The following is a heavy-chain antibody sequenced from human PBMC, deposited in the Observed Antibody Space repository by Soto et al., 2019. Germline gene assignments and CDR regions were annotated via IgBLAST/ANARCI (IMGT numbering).Heavy chain of an antibody. D-gene: IGHD1-26*01. Sequence: GGSLRLSCAASGFTFSSYAMHWVHQAPGKGLEWVAVISYDGSNKYYADSVKGRFTISRDNSKNTLYLQMNSLRAEDTAVYYCARVLVVGATAGAFDIWGQGTMVTVSS. CDR3: ARVLVVGATAGAFDI. J-gene: IGHJ3*02. CDR2: ISYDGSNK. V-gene: IGHV3-30*04. CDR1: GFTFSSYA.